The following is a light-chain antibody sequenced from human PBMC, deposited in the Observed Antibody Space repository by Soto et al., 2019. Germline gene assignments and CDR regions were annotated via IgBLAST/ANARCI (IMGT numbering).Light chain of an antibody. CDR2: GAS. V-gene: IGKV3-15*01. CDR1: QNIHTN. CDR3: QQTYYWLRT. Sequence: EIVLNQSLGALSLSPGERATLSCRAGQNIHTNLAWYQQKPGQAPRLLFYGASTGATGLPARFSGSGSGTEINLTINSLQAEDCAGYYCQQTYYWLRTSGQGTRLE. J-gene: IGKJ5*01.